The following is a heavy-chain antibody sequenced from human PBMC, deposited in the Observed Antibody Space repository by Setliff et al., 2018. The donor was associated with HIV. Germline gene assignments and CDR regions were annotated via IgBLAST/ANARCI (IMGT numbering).Heavy chain of an antibody. Sequence: GASVKVSCKASGYTFTSYAMNWVRQAPGQGLEWMGWINTNTDKTNYAQKLQGRLTMTTDTSTSTAYMDLRSLRSDDTAVYYCARRGNYYASAFDYWGQGTLFTVSS. V-gene: IGHV1-18*01. CDR2: INTNTDKT. CDR1: GYTFTSYA. CDR3: ARRGNYYASAFDY. D-gene: IGHD3-10*01. J-gene: IGHJ4*02.